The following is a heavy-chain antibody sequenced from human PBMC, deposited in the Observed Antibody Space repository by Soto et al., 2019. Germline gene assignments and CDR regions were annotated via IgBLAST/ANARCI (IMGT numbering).Heavy chain of an antibody. Sequence: GGSLRLSCASSGFNFRTFTMHWVRQAPGKGLEWVAGISYDGINAYYADSVKGRFAISRDNSKNTVSLQISSLRPADTAAYYCAKDGVNYASLSPVDYWGQGTLVTVSS. D-gene: IGHD2-2*01. V-gene: IGHV3-30*09. CDR1: GFNFRTFT. CDR3: AKDGVNYASLSPVDY. CDR2: ISYDGINA. J-gene: IGHJ4*02.